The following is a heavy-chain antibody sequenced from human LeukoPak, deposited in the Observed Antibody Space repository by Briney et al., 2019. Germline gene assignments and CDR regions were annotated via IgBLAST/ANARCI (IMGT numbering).Heavy chain of an antibody. Sequence: GGSLRLSCVASGFTFSNYGMSWVREAPGKGVEWVSRISGSEGSTYYPDSVKGRFTISRDNSKNTLYLQMNSLRAEDAAVYYCAKDTRGDYGWDFDYWGQGTLVTVSS. D-gene: IGHD3-10*01. CDR1: GFTFSNYG. V-gene: IGHV3-23*01. CDR2: ISGSEGST. J-gene: IGHJ4*02. CDR3: AKDTRGDYGWDFDY.